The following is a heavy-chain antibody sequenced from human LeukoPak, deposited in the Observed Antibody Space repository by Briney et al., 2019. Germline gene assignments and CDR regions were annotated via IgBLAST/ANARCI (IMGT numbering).Heavy chain of an antibody. CDR2: ISSSSSYI. V-gene: IGHV3-21*01. CDR3: ERAIEVAGKGACDI. Sequence: GGSLRLSCAASGFTFSSYSMNWVRQAPGKGLEWVSYISSSSSYIYYADSVKGRFTISRDNAKNSLYLQMNSLRAEDTDVYYCERAIEVAGKGACDIWGQGTMVTVSS. J-gene: IGHJ3*02. CDR1: GFTFSSYS. D-gene: IGHD6-19*01.